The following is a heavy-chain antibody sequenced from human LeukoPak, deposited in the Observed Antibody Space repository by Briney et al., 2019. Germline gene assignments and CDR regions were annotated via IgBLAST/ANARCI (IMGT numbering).Heavy chain of an antibody. CDR3: AKVAHFISGFDY. D-gene: IGHD2-21*01. CDR1: GFTFSSYG. J-gene: IGHJ4*02. CDR2: ISYDGSNK. V-gene: IGHV3-30*18. Sequence: GGSLRLSCAASGFTFSSYGKHWVRQAPGKGLEWVAVISYDGSNKYYADSVKGRFTISRDNSKNTLYLQMNSLRAEDTAVYYCAKVAHFISGFDYWGQGTLVTVSS.